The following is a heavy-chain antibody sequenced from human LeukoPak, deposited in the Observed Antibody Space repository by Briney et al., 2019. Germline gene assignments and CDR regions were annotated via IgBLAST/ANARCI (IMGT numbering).Heavy chain of an antibody. Sequence: SETLSLTCTVSGGSISSYYWSWIRQPPGKGLERIGYIYYSGTTNYNPSLKSRVTISVDTSKNQFSLKPSSVTAADTAVYYCARGVYIAAAQYGYWGQGTLVTVSS. J-gene: IGHJ4*02. CDR1: GGSISSYY. V-gene: IGHV4-59*01. CDR2: IYYSGTT. D-gene: IGHD6-13*01. CDR3: ARGVYIAAAQYGY.